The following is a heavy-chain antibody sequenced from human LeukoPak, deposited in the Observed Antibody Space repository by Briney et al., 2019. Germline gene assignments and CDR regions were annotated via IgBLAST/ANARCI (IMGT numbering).Heavy chain of an antibody. CDR3: ARDLEEEGYYYYGMDV. CDR2: ISSSSSYI. J-gene: IGHJ6*02. CDR1: GFTFSSYG. Sequence: PGGSLRLSCAASGFTFSSYGMNWVRQAPGKGLEWVSSISSSSSYIYYADSVKGRFTISRDNAKNSLYLQMNSLRAEDTAVYYCARDLEEEGYYYYGMDVWGQGTRSPSP. D-gene: IGHD1-1*01. V-gene: IGHV3-21*01.